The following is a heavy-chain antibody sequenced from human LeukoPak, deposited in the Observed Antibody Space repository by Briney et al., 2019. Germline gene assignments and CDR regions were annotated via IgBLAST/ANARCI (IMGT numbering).Heavy chain of an antibody. Sequence: GGSLRLSCAASGFTFSSYSMNWVRQAPGKGLEWVSSISSSSSYIYYADSVKGRFTISRDNAKNSLYLQMNSLRAEDTAVYYCASFSIAVAGIDYWGQGTLVTVSS. CDR2: ISSSSSYI. CDR1: GFTFSSYS. J-gene: IGHJ4*02. D-gene: IGHD6-19*01. V-gene: IGHV3-21*01. CDR3: ASFSIAVAGIDY.